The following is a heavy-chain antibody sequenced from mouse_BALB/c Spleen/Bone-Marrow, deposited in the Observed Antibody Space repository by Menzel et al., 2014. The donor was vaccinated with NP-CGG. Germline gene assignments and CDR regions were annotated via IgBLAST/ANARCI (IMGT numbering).Heavy chain of an antibody. D-gene: IGHD1-1*01. J-gene: IGHJ1*01. Sequence: VKLVESGPGLVSPSQSLSITCTVSGFSLTSYGLHWVRQPPGKGLEWLGLIWAGGSTNYNSALMSRLSISKDNSKSQVFLKMNSLQTDDTAMYYCARKDYGSRGGYFDVWGAGTTVTVSS. CDR1: GFSLTSYG. V-gene: IGHV2-9*02. CDR3: ARKDYGSRGGYFDV. CDR2: IWAGGST.